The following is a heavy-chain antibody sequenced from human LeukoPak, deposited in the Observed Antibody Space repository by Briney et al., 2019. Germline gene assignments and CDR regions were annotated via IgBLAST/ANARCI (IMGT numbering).Heavy chain of an antibody. J-gene: IGHJ4*02. CDR1: GGSIISRSYY. V-gene: IGHV4-39*01. CDR2: IFYSGSS. CDR3: ARVVDSSGYNPYYFDY. Sequence: SETLSLTCSVSGGSIISRSYYWGWIRQPPGKGLEWIGTIFYSGSSYYNPSLQSRVTLSVDTSQNQFSLKLSSVTATDTAVYYRARVVDSSGYNPYYFDYWGQGTLVTVSS. D-gene: IGHD3-22*01.